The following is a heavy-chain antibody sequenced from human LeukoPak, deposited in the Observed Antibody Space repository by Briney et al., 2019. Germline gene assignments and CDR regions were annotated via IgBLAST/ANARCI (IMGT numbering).Heavy chain of an antibody. V-gene: IGHV5-51*01. CDR3: ARSLYGVNTWFDY. Sequence: GESLKISCKGSGYSFTSYWIGWVRQLPGKGLEWMGIIFPGDSDTRYSPSFQGQVTISADKSISTASLQWSSLKASDTAMYYCARSLYGVNTWFDYWGQGTLVTVSS. J-gene: IGHJ4*02. CDR1: GYSFTSYW. CDR2: IFPGDSDT. D-gene: IGHD4/OR15-4a*01.